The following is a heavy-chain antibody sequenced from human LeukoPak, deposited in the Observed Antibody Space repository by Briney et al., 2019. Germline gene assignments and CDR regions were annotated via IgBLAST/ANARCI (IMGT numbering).Heavy chain of an antibody. CDR2: VDPEDGET. CDR1: GYTFTDYY. J-gene: IGHJ4*02. V-gene: IGHV1-69-2*01. Sequence: GASVKISCEVSGYTFTDYYMHWVQQAPGKGLEWMGLVDPEDGETIYAEKFQGRVTITADTSTDTAYMELSSLRSEDTAVYYCATPTVGAIKEDLFDYWGQGTLVTVSS. CDR3: ATPTVGAIKEDLFDY. D-gene: IGHD1-26*01.